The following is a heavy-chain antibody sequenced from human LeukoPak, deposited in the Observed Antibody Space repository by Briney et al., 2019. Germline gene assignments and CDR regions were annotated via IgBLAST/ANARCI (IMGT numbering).Heavy chain of an antibody. J-gene: IGHJ4*02. CDR3: AKDIRYYCSGGSCYRGPFDY. CDR1: GFTFDDYA. CDR2: ISWNSGSI. Sequence: GRSLRLSCAASGFTFDDYAMHWVRQAPGKGLEWVSGISWNSGSIGYADSVKGRFTISRDNAKNSLYLQMNSLRAEDTALYYCAKDIRYYCSGGSCYRGPFDYWGQGTLVTVSS. D-gene: IGHD2-15*01. V-gene: IGHV3-9*01.